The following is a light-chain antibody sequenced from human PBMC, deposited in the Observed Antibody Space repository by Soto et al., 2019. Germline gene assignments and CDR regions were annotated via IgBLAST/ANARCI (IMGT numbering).Light chain of an antibody. J-gene: IGKJ1*01. V-gene: IGKV3-15*01. Sequence: EKVMTQSPATLSVSPGERATLSCRASQSVRSNLAWYQQKPGQPPRLLIYDASTRATGIPSRFSGSGSGTEFTLTISSLKSEDVAVYYRQQYDNWPRTFGQGTKVDI. CDR1: QSVRSN. CDR3: QQYDNWPRT. CDR2: DAS.